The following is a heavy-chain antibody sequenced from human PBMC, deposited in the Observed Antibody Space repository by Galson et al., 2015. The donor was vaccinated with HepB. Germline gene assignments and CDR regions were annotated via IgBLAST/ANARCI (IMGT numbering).Heavy chain of an antibody. CDR2: ISYDGSNK. V-gene: IGHV3-30-3*01. Sequence: SLRLSCAASGFTFSSYAMHWVRQAPGKGLEWVAVISYDGSNKYYADSVKGRFTISRDNSKNTLYLQMNSLRAEDTAVYYCARDRHGDLDYWGQGTLVTVSS. CDR3: ARDRHGDLDY. J-gene: IGHJ4*02. D-gene: IGHD2-21*02. CDR1: GFTFSSYA.